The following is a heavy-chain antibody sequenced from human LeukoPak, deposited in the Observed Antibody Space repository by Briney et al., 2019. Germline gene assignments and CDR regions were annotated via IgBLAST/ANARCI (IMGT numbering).Heavy chain of an antibody. D-gene: IGHD3-9*01. J-gene: IGHJ4*02. CDR1: GVSITLYY. Sequence: ASETLSLTCTVSGVSITLYYWTWIRQSPKKGLEWIGYISNSGSNYNPSLSSRLTISTDTSKNHFSLRLTSVSAADTAVYYCARGNYDILSDYSLYSPRGGFDHWGQGILVTVSS. CDR2: ISNSGS. V-gene: IGHV4-59*01. CDR3: ARGNYDILSDYSLYSPRGGFDH.